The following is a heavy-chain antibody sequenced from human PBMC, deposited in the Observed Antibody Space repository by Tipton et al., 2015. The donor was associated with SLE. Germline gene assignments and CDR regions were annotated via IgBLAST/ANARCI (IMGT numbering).Heavy chain of an antibody. CDR1: GGSISSSSYY. CDR3: ARHDYGDYGYFDY. CDR2: IYYSGST. Sequence: VSGGSISSSSYYWGWIRQPPGKGLEWIGSIYYSGSTYYSPSLKSRVTISVDTSKNQFSLKLSSVTAADTAVYYCARHDYGDYGYFDYWGQGPLVTVSS. D-gene: IGHD4-17*01. J-gene: IGHJ4*02. V-gene: IGHV4-39*01.